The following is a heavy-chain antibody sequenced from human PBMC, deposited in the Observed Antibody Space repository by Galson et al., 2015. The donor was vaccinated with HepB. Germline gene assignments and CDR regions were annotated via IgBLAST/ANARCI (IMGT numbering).Heavy chain of an antibody. CDR2: ILPVFGTT. CDR3: TTVGSRSLEAAATDPHYYFVMDV. J-gene: IGHJ6*02. V-gene: IGHV1-69*06. CDR1: GGTFSMYA. D-gene: IGHD6-13*01. Sequence: SVKVSCKASGGTFSMYAITWVRQAPGQGLEWMGEILPVFGTTNYAQNFQGRVTVSADKSTSMAYMELRSLRSEDTAVYYCTTVGSRSLEAAATDPHYYFVMDVWGQGTSVTVSS.